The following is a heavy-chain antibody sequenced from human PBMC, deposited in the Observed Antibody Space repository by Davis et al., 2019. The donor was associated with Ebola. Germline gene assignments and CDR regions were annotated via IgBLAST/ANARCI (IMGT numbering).Heavy chain of an antibody. V-gene: IGHV3-33*01. CDR2: IWYDGSNK. Sequence: GESLKISCAASGFTFSSYGMHWVRQAPGKGLEWVAVIWYDGSNKYYADSVKGRFTISRDNSKNTLYLQMNSLRAEDTAVYYCARDGLRGPGMGSYHDYWGQGTLVTVSS. J-gene: IGHJ4*02. CDR1: GFTFSSYG. CDR3: ARDGLRGPGMGSYHDY. D-gene: IGHD1-26*01.